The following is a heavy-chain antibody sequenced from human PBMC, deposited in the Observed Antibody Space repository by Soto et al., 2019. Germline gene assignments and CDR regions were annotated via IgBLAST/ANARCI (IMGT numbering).Heavy chain of an antibody. V-gene: IGHV1-46*01. CDR1: GFSFSDYF. J-gene: IGHJ5*02. CDR2: INPSGDIR. CDR3: ASDAPYPRGRWPNLDL. Sequence: ASVKVSCKASGFSFSDYFMHWVRQAPGQGLEWMGIINPSGDIRNYAQKFQGRVTITRDTSTSTVYMDLSSLRYEDTALYYCASDAPYPRGRWPNLDLWGQGTLVTVSS. D-gene: IGHD3-16*01.